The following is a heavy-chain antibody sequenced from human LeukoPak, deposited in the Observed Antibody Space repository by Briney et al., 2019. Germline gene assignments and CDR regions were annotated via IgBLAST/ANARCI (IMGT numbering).Heavy chain of an antibody. D-gene: IGHD4-23*01. J-gene: IGHJ4*02. V-gene: IGHV3-7*01. Sequence: GGSLRPSCAASGFFSNYWMSWIRQAPGKGLEWVANIKEDGSEKYYVDSVKGRFTISRDNARNSLYLQMNSLRAEDTAVYYCEGGGKYWGRGTLVTVSS. CDR2: IKEDGSEK. CDR3: EGGGKY. CDR1: GFFSNYW.